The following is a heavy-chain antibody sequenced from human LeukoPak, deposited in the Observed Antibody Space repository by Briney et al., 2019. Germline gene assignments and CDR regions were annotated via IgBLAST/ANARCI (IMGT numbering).Heavy chain of an antibody. D-gene: IGHD3-22*01. Sequence: AGGSLRLSCAASGFTFSRYAMHWVRQAPGQGLEWVALISYDGTNKYYSDSVKGRFTISRDNSKNKMYLQMNSLRTEDTAVYYCARGDDSSGYSVDYFDYWGQGNLVTVSS. CDR2: ISYDGTNK. CDR3: ARGDDSSGYSVDYFDY. J-gene: IGHJ4*02. CDR1: GFTFSRYA. V-gene: IGHV3-30*04.